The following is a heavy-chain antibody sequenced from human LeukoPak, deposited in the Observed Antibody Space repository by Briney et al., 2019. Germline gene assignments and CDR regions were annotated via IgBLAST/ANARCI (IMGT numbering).Heavy chain of an antibody. CDR2: ISYDGSNK. D-gene: IGHD2-15*01. V-gene: IGHV3-30*03. CDR3: ARIRVVTAKVGWFDP. J-gene: IGHJ5*02. CDR1: GFTFSSYG. Sequence: GGSLRLSCAASGFTFSSYGMHWVRHAPGKGLEWVAVISYDGSNKYYADSVKGRFTISRDNSKNTLYLQMNSLRAEDTAVYYCARIRVVTAKVGWFDPWGQGTLVTVSS.